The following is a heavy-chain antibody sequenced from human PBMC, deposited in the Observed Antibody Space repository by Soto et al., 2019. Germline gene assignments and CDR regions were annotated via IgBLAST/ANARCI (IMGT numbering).Heavy chain of an antibody. CDR1: GFTFNNYA. V-gene: IGHV3-23*01. Sequence: GGSMTLSCPASGFTFNNYAMSCVRPPPGKGLEWVSSISVRGGSTFYADSAKGRFTISRDTSKNTLYLQMNSLRAEDPAVSYCAKSAPPSSGRYQYYFYYWGQGTLVTVSS. CDR3: AKSAPPSSGRYQYYFYY. CDR2: ISVRGGST. J-gene: IGHJ4*02. D-gene: IGHD3-22*01.